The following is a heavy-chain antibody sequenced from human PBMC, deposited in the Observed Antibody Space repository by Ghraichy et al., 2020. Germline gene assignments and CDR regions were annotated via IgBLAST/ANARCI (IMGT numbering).Heavy chain of an antibody. CDR2: INPNSGAT. Sequence: ASVKVSCKASGYTFTGYYIHWVRQAPGQGLEWMGWINPNSGATNYAQKFQGRVTMTRDTSITTAYMELSRLRSDDTAVYYCARWDAYSTGLNAFHIWGQGTMVTVSS. D-gene: IGHD5-24*01. CDR3: ARWDAYSTGLNAFHI. V-gene: IGHV1-2*02. J-gene: IGHJ3*02. CDR1: GYTFTGYY.